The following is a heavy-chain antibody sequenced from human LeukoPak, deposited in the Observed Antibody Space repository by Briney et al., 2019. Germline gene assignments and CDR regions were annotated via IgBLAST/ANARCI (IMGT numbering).Heavy chain of an antibody. J-gene: IGHJ3*02. CDR1: GGSISSGSYY. Sequence: SETLSLTCTVSGGSISSGSYYWSWIRQPAGKGLEWIGRIYTSGSTNYNPSLKSRVTISVDTSKNQFSLKVTSVTAADTAVYYCARDGPYYYDSSGYYDAFDIWGQGTMVTVSS. V-gene: IGHV4-61*02. CDR2: IYTSGST. CDR3: ARDGPYYYDSSGYYDAFDI. D-gene: IGHD3-22*01.